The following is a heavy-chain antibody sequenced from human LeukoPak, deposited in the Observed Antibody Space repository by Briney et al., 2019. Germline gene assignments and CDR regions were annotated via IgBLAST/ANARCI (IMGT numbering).Heavy chain of an antibody. V-gene: IGHV3-30*18. CDR2: ISHDGSNK. CDR1: GFTFSSYG. D-gene: IGHD5-24*01. Sequence: GGSLRLSCAAYGFTFSSYGMHWVRQAPGKGLKWVAVISHDGSNKYYADSVKGRFTISRDNSKNTLYLQMNSLRAEDTAVYYCAKALSSRDGYNPHYWGQGTLVTVSS. CDR3: AKALSSRDGYNPHY. J-gene: IGHJ4*02.